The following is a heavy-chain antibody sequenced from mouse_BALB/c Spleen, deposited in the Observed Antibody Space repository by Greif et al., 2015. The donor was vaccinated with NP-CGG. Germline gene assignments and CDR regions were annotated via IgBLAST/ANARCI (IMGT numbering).Heavy chain of an antibody. V-gene: IGHV14-4*02. J-gene: IGHJ2*01. CDR1: GFNIKDYY. D-gene: IGHD2-14*01. CDR3: NDDGYYRYDGFDY. Sequence: VQLQQSGAELVRSGASVKLSCTASGFNIKDYYMHWVKQRPEQGLEWIGWIDPENGDTEYAPKFQGKATMTADTSSNTAYLQLSSLTSEDTAVYYCNDDGYYRYDGFDYWGQGTTLTVSS. CDR2: IDPENGDT.